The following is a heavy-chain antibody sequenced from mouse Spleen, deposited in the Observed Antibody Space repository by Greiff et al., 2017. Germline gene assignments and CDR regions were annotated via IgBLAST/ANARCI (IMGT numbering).Heavy chain of an antibody. CDR2: IHPSDSDT. J-gene: IGHJ3*01. CDR1: GYTFTSYW. D-gene: IGHD2-4*01. CDR3: AKIYYDYDGGAY. Sequence: QVQLKQPGAELVKPGASVKVSCKASGYTFTSYWMHWVKQRPGQGLEWIGRIHPSDSDTNYNQKFKGKATLTVDKSSSTAYMQLSSLTSEDSAVYYCAKIYYDYDGGAYWGQGTLVTVSA. V-gene: IGHV1-74*01.